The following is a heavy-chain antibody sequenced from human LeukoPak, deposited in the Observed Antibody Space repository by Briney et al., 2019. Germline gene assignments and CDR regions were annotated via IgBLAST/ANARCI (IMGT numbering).Heavy chain of an antibody. D-gene: IGHD2-15*01. CDR1: GFSVSKSV. CDR3: ASEVEALLDH. CDR2: TSYEGNGT. V-gene: IGHV3-30*03. Sequence: GRSLRLSCAASGFSVSKSVMYWLRQAPGMGLDWVAATSYEGNGTFYAGSVKGRFTMSRDNANNMVYLQMNSLRQEDTALYYCASEVEALLDHWGQGTLVIVSS. J-gene: IGHJ4*02.